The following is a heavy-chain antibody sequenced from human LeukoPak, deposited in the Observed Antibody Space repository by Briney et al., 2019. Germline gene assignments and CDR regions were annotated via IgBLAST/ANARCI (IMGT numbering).Heavy chain of an antibody. D-gene: IGHD1-26*01. CDR1: GYTFTGYY. CDR3: ARGGSYSAWFDP. V-gene: IGHV1-2*02. J-gene: IGHJ5*02. CDR2: INPNSGGT. Sequence: ASVKVSCKASGYTFTGYYMHWVRQAPGQGLEWMGWINPNSGGTNYAQKFQGRVTMTRGTSIGTAYMELSRLRSDDTAVYYCARGGSYSAWFDPWGQGTLVTVSS.